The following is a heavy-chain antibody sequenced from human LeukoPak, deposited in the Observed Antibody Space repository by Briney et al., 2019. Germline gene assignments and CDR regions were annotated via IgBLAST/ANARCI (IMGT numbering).Heavy chain of an antibody. J-gene: IGHJ3*01. Sequence: GGSLRLSCAASDFTFSSYAMNWVRQAPGKGLEWVSSISNSSSYIYYADSVKGRFTISRDNAKNSLYLQMNSLRVEDTAVYYCARGDIAAAGLFWGQGTMVTVSS. CDR1: DFTFSSYA. V-gene: IGHV3-21*01. D-gene: IGHD6-13*01. CDR2: ISNSSSYI. CDR3: ARGDIAAAGLF.